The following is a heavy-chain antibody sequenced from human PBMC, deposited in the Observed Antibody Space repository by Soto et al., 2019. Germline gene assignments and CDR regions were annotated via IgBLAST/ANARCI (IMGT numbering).Heavy chain of an antibody. CDR3: ARLGAYYQSIAP. CDR1: GGSISTYY. CDR2: IYYSGST. D-gene: IGHD2-21*01. J-gene: IGHJ5*02. V-gene: IGHV4-59*08. Sequence: TLSLTCTVSGGSISTYYWSWARQPPGKGLEWVGYIYYSGSTNYNPSLKSRVTISVDTSKNQFSLKLSSVTAADTAVYYCARLGAYYQSIAPWGPGTLVTVSS.